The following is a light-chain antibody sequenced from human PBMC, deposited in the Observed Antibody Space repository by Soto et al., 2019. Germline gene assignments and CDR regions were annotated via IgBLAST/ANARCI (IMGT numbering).Light chain of an antibody. CDR2: DVS. V-gene: IGLV2-14*01. CDR1: SSDVGGYNY. Sequence: QSVLTQPASVFGSPGQSITISCPGTSSDVGGYNYVSWYQQHPGKAPKLMIYDVSNRPSGVSNRFSGSKSGNTASLTISGLQAEDEADYYCSAYKSSGTYVVGTGTEVTVL. J-gene: IGLJ1*01. CDR3: SAYKSSGTYV.